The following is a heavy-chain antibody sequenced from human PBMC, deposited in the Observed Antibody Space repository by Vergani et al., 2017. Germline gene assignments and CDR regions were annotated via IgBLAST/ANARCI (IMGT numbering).Heavy chain of an antibody. CDR3: ARVARGVYYDFWSDPDGTFDY. CDR1: GFTSSYYG. V-gene: IGHV3-30*03. CDR2: ISYDGTQK. D-gene: IGHD3-3*01. J-gene: IGHJ4*02. Sequence: QVHLVESGGGVVQPGRSLRLSCVVSGFTSSYYGMHWVRQAPGKGLEWVAVISYDGTQKYYADSVKGRFTISRDNSKSTLYLQMNSLRSEDTAVYYCARVARGVYYDFWSDPDGTFDYWGQGTLVTVSS.